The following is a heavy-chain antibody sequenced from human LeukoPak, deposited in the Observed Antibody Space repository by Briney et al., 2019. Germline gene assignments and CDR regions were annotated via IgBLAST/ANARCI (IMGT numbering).Heavy chain of an antibody. CDR3: AREPSSWDGSGSSDY. D-gene: IGHD3-10*01. V-gene: IGHV3-21*01. Sequence: GGSLRLSCAASGFTFSSYSMNWVRQAPGKGLEWVSSISSSSSYIYYADSVKGRFTISRDNAKNSLYLQMNSLRAEDTAVYYCAREPSSWDGSGSSDYWGQGTLVTVSS. CDR1: GFTFSSYS. CDR2: ISSSSSYI. J-gene: IGHJ4*02.